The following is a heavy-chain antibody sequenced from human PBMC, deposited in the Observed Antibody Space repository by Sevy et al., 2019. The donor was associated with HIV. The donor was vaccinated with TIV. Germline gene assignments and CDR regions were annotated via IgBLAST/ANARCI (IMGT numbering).Heavy chain of an antibody. CDR2: RRSEVYGGTT. Sequence: GGSLRLSCTTSGFSFGDYAMSWFRQAPGKALEWVGSRRSEVYGGTTEYAASVKGRFIISRDDSKSIAYLHMNSLKAEDTAVYICTRAQIPARPMYDYWGQGTLVTVSS. J-gene: IGHJ4*02. CDR1: GFSFGDYA. D-gene: IGHD6-6*01. CDR3: TRAQIPARPMYDY. V-gene: IGHV3-49*03.